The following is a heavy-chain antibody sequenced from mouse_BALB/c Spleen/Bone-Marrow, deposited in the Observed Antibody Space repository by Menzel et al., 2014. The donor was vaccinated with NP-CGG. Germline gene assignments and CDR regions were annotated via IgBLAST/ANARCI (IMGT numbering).Heavy chain of an antibody. CDR2: INTSDSYT. D-gene: IGHD1-1*01. CDR1: GYTFTDYW. J-gene: IGHJ2*01. V-gene: IGHV1-69*01. CDR3: ARRGVYYYGSFDY. Sequence: VQLQQSGAELVMPGASVKMSCKASGYTFTDYWVHWVKQRPGQGLEWIGAINTSDSYTSYNQKFKGKATLTVDESSSTAYMQLSSLTSEDSAVYYCARRGVYYYGSFDYWGQGTTLTVSS.